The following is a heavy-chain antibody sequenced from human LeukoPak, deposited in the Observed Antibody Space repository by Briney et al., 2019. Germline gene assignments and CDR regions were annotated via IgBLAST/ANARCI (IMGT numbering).Heavy chain of an antibody. CDR2: ISYDGSYK. CDR3: AGVSESGWYYFDY. Sequence: GGSLRLSCAASGFTFSTYAMHWVRQAPGKGLGWMAVISYDGSYKYYADSVKGRFSISRDNSKKTLYLQMSSLRDEDTAVYYCAGVSESGWYYFDYWGQGTLVTVSS. CDR1: GFTFSTYA. J-gene: IGHJ4*02. D-gene: IGHD6-19*01. V-gene: IGHV3-30*03.